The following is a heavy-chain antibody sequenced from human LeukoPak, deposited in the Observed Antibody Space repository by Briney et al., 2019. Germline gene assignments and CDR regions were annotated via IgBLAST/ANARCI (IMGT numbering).Heavy chain of an antibody. CDR2: IYYSGST. V-gene: IGHV4-59*01. CDR1: GGSISSYY. Sequence: SETLSLTCTVSGGSISSYYWSWIRQPPGKGLEWIGYIYYSGSTNYNPSLKSRVTISVDTSKNQFSLKLSSVTAADTAVYYCAGSMTTVTTWAFDIWGQGTMVTVSS. CDR3: AGSMTTVTTWAFDI. D-gene: IGHD4-17*01. J-gene: IGHJ3*02.